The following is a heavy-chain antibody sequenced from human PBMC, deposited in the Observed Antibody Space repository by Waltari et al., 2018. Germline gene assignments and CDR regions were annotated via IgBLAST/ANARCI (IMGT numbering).Heavy chain of an antibody. Sequence: QVQLVQSGAELREPGASVKVSCKLSGDTLTKLSIHWVRQAPGKGLEWMGGFDPGHGETIYAQKFQGRVTMTEDTSTDTAYMELSSLNSEDTAIYYCATDTVTGTTGWFDPWGQGTLVTVAS. V-gene: IGHV1-24*01. CDR3: ATDTVTGTTGWFDP. D-gene: IGHD1-20*01. CDR1: GDTLTKLS. CDR2: FDPGHGET. J-gene: IGHJ5*02.